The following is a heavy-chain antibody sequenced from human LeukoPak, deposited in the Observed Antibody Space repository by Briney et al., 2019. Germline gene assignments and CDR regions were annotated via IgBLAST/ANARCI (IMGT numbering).Heavy chain of an antibody. CDR2: ISYTGVTT. D-gene: IGHD1-1*01. J-gene: IGHJ4*02. V-gene: IGHV4-59*08. CDR3: ARYDDSKYALDY. Sequence: SETLSLTCTVSGGSISSYYWSWIRQPPGKGLEWIGYISYTGVTTNYNPSLKSRVTISLDTSKNQCSLSLSSVTAADTAVYHCARYDDSKYALDYWGQGTLVTVSS. CDR1: GGSISSYY.